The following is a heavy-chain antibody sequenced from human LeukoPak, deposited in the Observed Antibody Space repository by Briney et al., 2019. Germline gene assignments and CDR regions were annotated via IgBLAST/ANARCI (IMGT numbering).Heavy chain of an antibody. CDR3: ARADYGSGSYYNSNWFDP. D-gene: IGHD3-10*01. V-gene: IGHV4-4*07. CDR1: GGSISSYY. Sequence: PSETLSLTCTVSGGSISSYYWSWIRQPAGKGLEWFGRIYPSGSTNYNPSLESRVTMSVDTSKNQFSLKLSSVTAADTAVYYCARADYGSGSYYNSNWFDPWGQGTLVTVSS. CDR2: IYPSGST. J-gene: IGHJ5*02.